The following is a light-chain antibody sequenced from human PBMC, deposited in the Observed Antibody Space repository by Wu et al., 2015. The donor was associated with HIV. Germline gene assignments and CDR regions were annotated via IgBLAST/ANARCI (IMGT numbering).Light chain of an antibody. CDR2: RTS. J-gene: IGKJ4*01. V-gene: IGKV1-13*02. Sequence: AGQLTQSPSSLSASIGDRVTITCRASQGFSSALAWYQQQPGKPPKLLIYRTSTLGSGVPSRFSGSVSETDFTLTISNLQPEDFATYYCQQFNRYLIFGGGTKVEI. CDR3: QQFNRYLI. CDR1: QGFSSA.